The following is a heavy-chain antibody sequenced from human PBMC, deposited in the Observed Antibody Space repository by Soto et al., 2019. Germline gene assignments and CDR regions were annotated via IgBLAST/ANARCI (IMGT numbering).Heavy chain of an antibody. V-gene: IGHV3-74*03. J-gene: IGHJ5*02. Sequence: EMQLAQSGGGLVRPGGSLRLSCSASGFDFRVYYMHWVRQAPGKGLVWVSRISNDGKTATYADFVEGRFTVSKDNGNNMVNLQMNSLTFEDTAVYVCVRGGSWFDLWGQGSVVTVSP. CDR1: GFDFRVYY. CDR2: ISNDGKTA. D-gene: IGHD6-25*01. CDR3: VRGGSWFDL.